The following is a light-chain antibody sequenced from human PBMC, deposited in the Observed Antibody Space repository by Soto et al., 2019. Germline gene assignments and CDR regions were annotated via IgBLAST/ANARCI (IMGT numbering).Light chain of an antibody. J-gene: IGLJ2*01. CDR3: GTWDSSLSAVV. V-gene: IGLV1-51*01. CDR2: DNN. Sequence: QSVLTQPPSVSAAPGQKVTISCSGSSSNIGSNYVSWYQQLPGTAPKLLIYDNNKRPSGIPDRFSGSKSGTSATLGITGLQTGYEADYYCGTWDSSLSAVVFGGGTKVTVL. CDR1: SSNIGSNY.